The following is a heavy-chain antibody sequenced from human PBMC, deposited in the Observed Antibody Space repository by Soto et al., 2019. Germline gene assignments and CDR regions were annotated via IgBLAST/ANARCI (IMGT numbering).Heavy chain of an antibody. Sequence: QVQLQQWGAGLLKPSETLSLTCAVYGGSFSGYYWSWIRQPPGKGLEWIGEINHSGSTNYNPSLKSRVTISVDTSKNQFPLKLSSVTAADTAVYYCARGASGGWFGDHPYYYYYMDVWGKGTTVTVSS. CDR1: GGSFSGYY. J-gene: IGHJ6*03. CDR2: INHSGST. V-gene: IGHV4-34*01. CDR3: ARGASGGWFGDHPYYYYYMDV. D-gene: IGHD3-10*01.